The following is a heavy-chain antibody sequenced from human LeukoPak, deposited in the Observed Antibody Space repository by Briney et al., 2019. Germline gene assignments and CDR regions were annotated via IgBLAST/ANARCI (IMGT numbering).Heavy chain of an antibody. Sequence: PSETLSLTCAVYGGSFSGYYWSWIRQPPGKGLEWIGEINHSGSTNYNPSLKSRVTISVDTSKNQFSLKLSSVTAADTAVYYCARGLSIAAPSLNYYYYYYMDVWGKGTTVTVSS. V-gene: IGHV4-34*01. CDR1: GGSFSGYY. J-gene: IGHJ6*03. D-gene: IGHD6-6*01. CDR2: INHSGST. CDR3: ARGLSIAAPSLNYYYYYYMDV.